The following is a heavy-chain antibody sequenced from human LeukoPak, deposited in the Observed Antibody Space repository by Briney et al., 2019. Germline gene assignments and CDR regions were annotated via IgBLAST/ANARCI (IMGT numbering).Heavy chain of an antibody. CDR3: ARHPNPLWFGELVMDV. CDR1: GGSFSGYY. CDR2: INHSGST. V-gene: IGHV4-34*01. D-gene: IGHD3-10*01. J-gene: IGHJ6*04. Sequence: PSETLSLTCAVYGGSFSGYYWSWIRQPPGKGLEWIGEINHSGSTNYNPSLKSRVTISVDTSKNQFSLKLSSVTAADTAVYYCARHPNPLWFGELVMDVWGKGTTVTISS.